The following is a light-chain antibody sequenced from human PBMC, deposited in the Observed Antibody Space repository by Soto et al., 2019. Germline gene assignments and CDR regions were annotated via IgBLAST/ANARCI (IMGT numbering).Light chain of an antibody. CDR3: QHYGMSLT. Sequence: EIVLTQSPGTLSLSPGERATLSCRASQSVTNSYLAWYQQKPGQAPRLFIYDASRRATGIPDRFSGSGSGTDFTLTISRLQPEDFSVYYCQHYGMSLTFGGGTKVEIK. V-gene: IGKV3-20*01. CDR2: DAS. J-gene: IGKJ4*01. CDR1: QSVTNSY.